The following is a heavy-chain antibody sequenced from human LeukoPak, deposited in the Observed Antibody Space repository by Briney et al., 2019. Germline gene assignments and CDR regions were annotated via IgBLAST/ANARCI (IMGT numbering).Heavy chain of an antibody. V-gene: IGHV3-30-3*02. CDR3: AKKHYFGSGSYEY. CDR1: GFTFSIYA. D-gene: IGHD3-10*01. Sequence: GGSLRLSCAASGFTFSIYAMHWVRQAPGKGLEWVAVISYDGSNEYYADSVKGRFTNSRDNSKNTLYLQMNSLRAEDTAVYYCAKKHYFGSGSYEYWGQGTLVTVSS. CDR2: ISYDGSNE. J-gene: IGHJ4*02.